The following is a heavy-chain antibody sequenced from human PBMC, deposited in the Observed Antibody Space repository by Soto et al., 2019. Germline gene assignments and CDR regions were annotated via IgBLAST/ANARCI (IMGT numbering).Heavy chain of an antibody. J-gene: IGHJ4*02. D-gene: IGHD3-22*01. CDR2: ISGSSRII. CDR1: GFTFSTYS. Sequence: EVQVVESGGGLVQPGGSLRLSCEASGFTFSTYSMNWVRQAPGKGLEWVSYISGSSRIIYYADSVKGRFTISRDNAKTSLYLQMNSLRDDDTAVYYCARSPITTIVVAYFDYWGQGSRVTVSS. CDR3: ARSPITTIVVAYFDY. V-gene: IGHV3-48*02.